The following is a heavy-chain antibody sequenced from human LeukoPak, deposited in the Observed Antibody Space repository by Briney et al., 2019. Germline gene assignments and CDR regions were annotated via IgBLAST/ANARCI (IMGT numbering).Heavy chain of an antibody. Sequence: GESLKISCKAPGYSFTSYWISWVRQMPGKGLEWMGRIDPSDSYTNYSPSFQGHVTISADKSISTAYLQWSSLKASDTAMYYCARRYNWNDGRYDAFDIWGQGTMVTVSS. CDR3: ARRYNWNDGRYDAFDI. J-gene: IGHJ3*02. V-gene: IGHV5-10-1*01. CDR1: GYSFTSYW. CDR2: IDPSDSYT. D-gene: IGHD1-1*01.